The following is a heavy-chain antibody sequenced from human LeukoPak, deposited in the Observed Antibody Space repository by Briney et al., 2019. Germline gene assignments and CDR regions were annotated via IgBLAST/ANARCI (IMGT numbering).Heavy chain of an antibody. J-gene: IGHJ4*02. D-gene: IGHD3-22*01. V-gene: IGHV3-21*06. CDR1: GFTFSDYS. Sequence: GGSLRLSCVASGFTFSDYSMNWVRQAPGRGLEWVSSITSRSGYLFYADSVRDRFVISRDNADNTVFLQMNSLTAEDTAIYYCARDLDYYDGNGYLDCWGQGTLVTVSS. CDR2: ITSRSGYL. CDR3: ARDLDYYDGNGYLDC.